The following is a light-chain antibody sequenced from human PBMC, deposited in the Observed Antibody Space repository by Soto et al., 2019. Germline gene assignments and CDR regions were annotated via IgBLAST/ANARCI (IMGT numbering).Light chain of an antibody. V-gene: IGKV3-20*01. Sequence: EIVLTQSPGTLSLSPGERVTLSCRASQSLTTNYLAWYQQKPGQAPRLLIYGASNRATGVPDRFSGSGSGTDFTLTITRLEPEDFAVYYWQHYGRSPLMYTFGQGTKLGVK. CDR1: QSLTTNY. J-gene: IGKJ2*01. CDR3: QHYGRSPLMYT. CDR2: GAS.